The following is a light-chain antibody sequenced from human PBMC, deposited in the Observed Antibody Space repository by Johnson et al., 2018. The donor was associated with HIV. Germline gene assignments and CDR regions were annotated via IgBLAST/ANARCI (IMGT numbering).Light chain of an antibody. Sequence: QSVLTQPPSVSAAPGQKVTISCSGSSSNIGNNYVSWYQQLPGTAPKLLIYDNNKRPSGIPDRFSGSKSGTSATLGITGLQTGDEAEYYCGTWGGVFGTGTKVTVL. CDR2: DNN. CDR3: GTWGGV. V-gene: IGLV1-51*01. CDR1: SSNIGNNY. J-gene: IGLJ1*01.